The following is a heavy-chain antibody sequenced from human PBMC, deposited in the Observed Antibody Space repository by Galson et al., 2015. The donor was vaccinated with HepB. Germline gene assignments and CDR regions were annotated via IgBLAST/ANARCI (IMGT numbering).Heavy chain of an antibody. CDR1: GGTFSSYT. V-gene: IGHV1-69*02. CDR3: ARGLDSSSWPPEYFQH. CDR2: IIPILGIA. Sequence: SVKVSCKASGGTFSSYTISWVRQAPGQGLEWMGRIIPILGIANYAQKFQGRVTITADKSTSTAYMELSSLRSEDTAVYYCARGLDSSSWPPEYFQHWGQGTLVTVSS. D-gene: IGHD6-13*01. J-gene: IGHJ1*01.